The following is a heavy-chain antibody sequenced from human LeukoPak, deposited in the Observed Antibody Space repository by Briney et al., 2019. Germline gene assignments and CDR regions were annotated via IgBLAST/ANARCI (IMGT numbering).Heavy chain of an antibody. CDR2: INPSGGST. J-gene: IGHJ4*02. CDR1: GYTFTSYY. Sequence: ASVKVSCKASGYTFTSYYMHWVRQAPGQGLEWMGIINPSGGSTSYAQKFQGRVTMTRDTSTSTVYMELSSLRSEDTAVYYCARYPYSSGWYYYFDYWGQGTLVTVSS. V-gene: IGHV1-46*01. CDR3: ARYPYSSGWYYYFDY. D-gene: IGHD6-19*01.